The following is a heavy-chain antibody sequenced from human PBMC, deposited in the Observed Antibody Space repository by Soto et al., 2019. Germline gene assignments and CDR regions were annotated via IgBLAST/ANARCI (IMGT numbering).Heavy chain of an antibody. J-gene: IGHJ4*02. CDR2: IWYDGSNK. Sequence: GGSLRLSCAASGFTFSSYGMHWVRQAPGKGLEWVAVIWYDGSNKYYADSVKGRFTISRDNSKNTLYLQMNSLRAEDTAVYYCARDAVDGPPIEYYFDYWGQGTLVTVSS. CDR3: ARDAVDGPPIEYYFDY. V-gene: IGHV3-33*01. CDR1: GFTFSSYG. D-gene: IGHD2-15*01.